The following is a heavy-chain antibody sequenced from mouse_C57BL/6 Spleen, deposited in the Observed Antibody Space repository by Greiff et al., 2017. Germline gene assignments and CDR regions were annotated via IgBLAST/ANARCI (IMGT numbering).Heavy chain of an antibody. V-gene: IGHV1-9*01. CDR3: VSASYYGSSYVEGFAY. CDR2: ILPGSGST. CDR1: GYTFTGYW. Sequence: QVQLQQSGAELMKPGASVKLSCKATGYTFTGYWIEWVKQRPGHGLEWIGEILPGSGSTNYNEKFKGKATFTADTSSNTAYMQLSSLTTEDSAIYYCVSASYYGSSYVEGFAYWGQGTLVTVSA. D-gene: IGHD1-1*01. J-gene: IGHJ3*01.